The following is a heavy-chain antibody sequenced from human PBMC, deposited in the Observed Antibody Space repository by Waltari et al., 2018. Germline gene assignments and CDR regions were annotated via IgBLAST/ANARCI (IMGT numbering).Heavy chain of an antibody. D-gene: IGHD6-13*01. CDR3: ARDRGEIAAAGTDV. J-gene: IGHJ6*02. Sequence: QWYQRRVTITADESTSTAYMELSSLRSEDTAVYYCARDRGEIAAAGTDVWGQGTTVTVSS. V-gene: IGHV1-69*01.